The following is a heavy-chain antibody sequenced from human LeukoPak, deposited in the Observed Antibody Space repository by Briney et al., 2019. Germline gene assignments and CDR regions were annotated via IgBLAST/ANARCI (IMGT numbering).Heavy chain of an antibody. D-gene: IGHD1-26*01. V-gene: IGHV3-30*02. CDR2: IQWDGYNK. CDR3: ARREAVGAMSDFDD. J-gene: IGHJ4*02. CDR1: GFSITGYG. Sequence: PGGSLRLSCAASGFSITGYGIHWARQAPGKGLEWVATIQWDGYNKYYVDSVKGRFTVSRDTSKNTVYLQMDSLGSEDTAVYYCARREAVGAMSDFDDWGQGTLVTVSS.